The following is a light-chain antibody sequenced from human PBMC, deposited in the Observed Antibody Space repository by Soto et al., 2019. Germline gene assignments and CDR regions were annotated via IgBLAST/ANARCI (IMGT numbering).Light chain of an antibody. Sequence: AIQLTQSPSSLSASVGDRVTITCRASQGISSALAWYQQKPGKAPKLLIYDASSFESGVPSRFSGSGSGTDFTLTISSLQPEDFATYYCQQFNSYPPTFGQGTRLEIK. CDR2: DAS. V-gene: IGKV1-13*02. CDR3: QQFNSYPPT. CDR1: QGISSA. J-gene: IGKJ5*01.